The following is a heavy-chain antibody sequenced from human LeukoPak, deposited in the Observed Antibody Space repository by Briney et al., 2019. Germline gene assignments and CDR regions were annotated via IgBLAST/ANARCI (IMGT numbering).Heavy chain of an antibody. CDR2: ISGSGGST. V-gene: IGHV3-23*01. Sequence: GGSLRLSCAASGFTFSSYAMGWVRQAPGKGLEWVSAISGSGGSTYYADSVKGRFTISRDNSKNTLYLQMNSLRADDTAVYYCAKAGAVAARGFDYWGQGTLVTVSS. J-gene: IGHJ4*02. CDR3: AKAGAVAARGFDY. D-gene: IGHD6-19*01. CDR1: GFTFSSYA.